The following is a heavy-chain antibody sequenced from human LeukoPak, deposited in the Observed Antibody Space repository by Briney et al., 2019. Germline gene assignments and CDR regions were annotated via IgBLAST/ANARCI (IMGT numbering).Heavy chain of an antibody. J-gene: IGHJ1*01. Sequence: PGGSLRLSCAASGFTFSNAWMSWVRQAPGKGLEWVGRIKSKTDGGTTDYAAPVKGRFTISRDDSKNTLYLQMNSLKTEDTAVYYCTTVSLYDSSGYYPEYFQHWGQGTLVTVSS. CDR3: TTVSLYDSSGYYPEYFQH. D-gene: IGHD3-22*01. V-gene: IGHV3-15*01. CDR1: GFTFSNAW. CDR2: IKSKTDGGTT.